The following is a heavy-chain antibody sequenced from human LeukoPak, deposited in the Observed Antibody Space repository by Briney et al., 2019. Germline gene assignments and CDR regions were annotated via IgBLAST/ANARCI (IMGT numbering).Heavy chain of an antibody. D-gene: IGHD3-10*01. Sequence: ASVKVSCKASGYTFTSYGISWVRQAPGQGLEWMGWISAYNGNTNYAQKLQGRVTMTRNTSISTAYMELSSLRSEDTAVYYCARVYGSVSYWGQGTLVTVSS. V-gene: IGHV1-18*01. CDR3: ARVYGSVSY. CDR2: ISAYNGNT. CDR1: GYTFTSYG. J-gene: IGHJ4*02.